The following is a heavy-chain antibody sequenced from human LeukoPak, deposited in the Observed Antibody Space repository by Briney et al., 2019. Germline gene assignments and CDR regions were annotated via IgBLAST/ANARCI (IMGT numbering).Heavy chain of an antibody. D-gene: IGHD6-13*01. V-gene: IGHV1-69*13. CDR1: GYTFSSYG. CDR3: ARGQRLVGNYYYYGMDV. Sequence: SVKVSCKASGYTFSSYGITWVRQAPGQGLEWMGGIIPIFGTVHYAQTFQGRVTITADESTNTAYMELTSLRSDDTALYHCARGQRLVGNYYYYGMDVWGQGTTVTVSS. CDR2: IIPIFGTV. J-gene: IGHJ6*02.